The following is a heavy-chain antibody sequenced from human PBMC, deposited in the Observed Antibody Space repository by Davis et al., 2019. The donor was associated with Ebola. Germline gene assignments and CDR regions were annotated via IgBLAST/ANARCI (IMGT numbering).Heavy chain of an antibody. Sequence: LRLSCAISGDSVSSNTAAWNWIRQSPSRGLEWLGRTYYRSKWYNDYAVSVKSRIIFNPDTSKNQISLQLNSVTPEDSAVYYCARDHLGAGPPLDYWGQGTLVTVPS. D-gene: IGHD1-26*01. CDR1: GDSVSSNTAA. CDR2: TYYRSKWYN. CDR3: ARDHLGAGPPLDY. V-gene: IGHV6-1*01. J-gene: IGHJ4*02.